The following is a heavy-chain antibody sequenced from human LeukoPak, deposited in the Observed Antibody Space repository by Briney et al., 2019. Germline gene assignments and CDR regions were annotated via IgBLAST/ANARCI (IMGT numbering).Heavy chain of an antibody. Sequence: GGSLRLSCAASGFTFSRYSMNWVRQAPGKGLEWVSSISSSSSYIYYADSVKGRFTISRDNAKNSLYLQMNSLRAEDTAVYYCARAGIAAAGTIDYWGQGTLVTVSS. CDR3: ARAGIAAAGTIDY. CDR1: GFTFSRYS. D-gene: IGHD6-13*01. V-gene: IGHV3-21*01. CDR2: ISSSSSYI. J-gene: IGHJ4*02.